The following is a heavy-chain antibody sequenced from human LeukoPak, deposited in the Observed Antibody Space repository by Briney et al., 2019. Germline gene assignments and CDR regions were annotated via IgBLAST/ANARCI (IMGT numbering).Heavy chain of an antibody. CDR3: ARGGGLDV. Sequence: GGSLRLSRAASGFTFSNYWIHWVRQGSGKGLVWVSRINSVGSSTSYADSVKGRFTISRDNAKNTLYLQMNSLRAEDTAVYFCARGGGLDVWGQGATVTVSS. CDR1: GFTFSNYW. V-gene: IGHV3-74*01. CDR2: INSVGSST. D-gene: IGHD3-16*01. J-gene: IGHJ6*02.